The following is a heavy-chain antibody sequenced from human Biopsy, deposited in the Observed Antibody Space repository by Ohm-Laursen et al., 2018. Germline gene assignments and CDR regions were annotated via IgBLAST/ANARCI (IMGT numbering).Heavy chain of an antibody. Sequence: GTLSLTCTVSGDSVTKYYWSWIRQPPGKGLEWIGHIYYSVMTNYNPSLQSRVSISVDTSRNQVSLTLSSVTAADTAVYYCTRDSGILNYGNFKYYHYYGMDVWGQGTKVTVSS. J-gene: IGHJ6*02. CDR1: GDSVTKYY. V-gene: IGHV4-59*02. D-gene: IGHD4-11*01. CDR2: IYYSVMT. CDR3: TRDSGILNYGNFKYYHYYGMDV.